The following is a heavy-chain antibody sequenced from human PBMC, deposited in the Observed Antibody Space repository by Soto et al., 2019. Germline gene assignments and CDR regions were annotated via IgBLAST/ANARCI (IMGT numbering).Heavy chain of an antibody. D-gene: IGHD2-15*01. V-gene: IGHV1-2*02. CDR1: GYTFTDYY. J-gene: IGHJ4*02. CDR3: ASEDCRNTNCLKGFDY. CDR2: INPKSGGP. Sequence: ASVKVSCKTSGYTFTDYYMHWVRQAPGQGFEWVGGINPKSGGPKYVPKFQGRVTVTRDTSTSTAYMELNRLASGDTAVYYCASEDCRNTNCLKGFDYWGQGTLVTVSS.